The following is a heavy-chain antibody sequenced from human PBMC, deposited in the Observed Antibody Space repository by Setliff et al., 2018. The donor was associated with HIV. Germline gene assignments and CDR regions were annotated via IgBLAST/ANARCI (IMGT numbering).Heavy chain of an antibody. CDR1: GYTFTGYY. CDR3: ARCMGRPDVSDYGDYVDY. J-gene: IGHJ4*02. D-gene: IGHD4-17*01. Sequence: ASVKVSCKASGYTFTGYYLHWVRQAPGQGLEWMGWIDPNSGDTNYEQKFQGRVSMTRDTSISTVYMELSSLRSDDTAVYYCARCMGRPDVSDYGDYVDYWGQGTLVTVSS. V-gene: IGHV1-2*02. CDR2: IDPNSGDT.